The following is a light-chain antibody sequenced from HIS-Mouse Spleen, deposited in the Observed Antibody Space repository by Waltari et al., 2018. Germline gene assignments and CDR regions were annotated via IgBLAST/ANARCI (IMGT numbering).Light chain of an antibody. V-gene: IGLV3-27*01. CDR1: VLAKQY. Sequence: SYELTQPSSVSVSPGQTARIPCSGHVLAKQYARWFQQKPGQAPVLVIYKDSERPSGIPERFSGSSSGTTVTLTISGAQVEDEADYYCYSAADNNVVFGGGTKLTVL. CDR3: YSAADNNVV. J-gene: IGLJ2*01. CDR2: KDS.